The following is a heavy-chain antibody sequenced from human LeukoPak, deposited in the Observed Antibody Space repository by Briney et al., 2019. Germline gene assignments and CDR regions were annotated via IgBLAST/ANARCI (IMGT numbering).Heavy chain of an antibody. J-gene: IGHJ4*02. CDR3: ARDFNGLAIDY. CDR1: GFTFSSYG. CDR2: INSDGSST. D-gene: IGHD2-8*01. V-gene: IGHV3-74*01. Sequence: GGSLRLSCAASGFTFSSYGMHWVRQAPGKGLVWVSGINSDGSSTSYADSVKGRFTISRDNAKNTLYLQMNSLRAEDTAVYYCARDFNGLAIDYWGQGTLVTVSS.